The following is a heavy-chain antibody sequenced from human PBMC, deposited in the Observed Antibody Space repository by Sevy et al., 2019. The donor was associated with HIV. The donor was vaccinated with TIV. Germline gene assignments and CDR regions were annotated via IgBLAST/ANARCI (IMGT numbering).Heavy chain of an antibody. CDR2: IYHSGST. V-gene: IGHV4-30-2*01. CDR1: GGSISSGGYS. J-gene: IGHJ4*01. Sequence: SETLSLTCAVSGGSISSGGYSWSWIRQPPGKGLEWIGYIYHSGSTYYNPSLKSRVTISVDRSKNQFSLKLSSVTAADTAVYYCARGGHSYAYPFDYWGHGTLVTVSS. CDR3: ARGGHSYAYPFDY. D-gene: IGHD5-18*01.